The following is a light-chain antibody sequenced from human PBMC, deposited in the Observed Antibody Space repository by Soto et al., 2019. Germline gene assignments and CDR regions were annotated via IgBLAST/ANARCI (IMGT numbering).Light chain of an antibody. CDR2: DAS. CDR1: QSVSSN. V-gene: IGKV3D-15*01. CDR3: EQYHEWPLT. J-gene: IGKJ4*01. Sequence: ETVMTQSPGTLSVSPGERATLSCRASQSVSSNFAWYQQKPGQAPRLLIYDASARATGIPARFSGSGSGTEFTLTISSLQSEDFAVYYCEQYHEWPLTFGGGTEVEIK.